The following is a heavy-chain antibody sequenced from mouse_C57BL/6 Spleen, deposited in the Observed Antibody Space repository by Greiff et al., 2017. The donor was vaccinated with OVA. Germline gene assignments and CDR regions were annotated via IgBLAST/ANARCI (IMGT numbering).Heavy chain of an antibody. Sequence: QVQLQQPGAELVRPGTSVKLSYKASGYTFTSYWMHWVKQRPGQGLEWIGVIDPSDSYTNYNQKFKGKATLTVDTSSSTAYMQLSSLTSEDSAVYYCARDYGSSWYFDVWGTGTTVTVSS. J-gene: IGHJ1*03. CDR2: IDPSDSYT. V-gene: IGHV1-59*01. CDR1: GYTFTSYW. CDR3: ARDYGSSWYFDV. D-gene: IGHD1-1*01.